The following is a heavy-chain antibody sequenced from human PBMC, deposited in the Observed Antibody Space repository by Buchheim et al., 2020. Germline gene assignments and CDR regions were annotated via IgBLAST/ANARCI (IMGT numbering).Heavy chain of an antibody. CDR1: GFTFSTYW. J-gene: IGHJ4*03. D-gene: IGHD2-15*01. Sequence: EVQLVESGGGLGQPGGSLRLSCGASGFTFSTYWMQWVRHIPGKGLERVSYINTDGSTRGYADSVKGRFAISRDNANNILYLHMTSLRVEDTATYYCVRDRGWTAFDYWGQGAL. CDR3: VRDRGWTAFDY. CDR2: INTDGSTR. V-gene: IGHV3-74*01.